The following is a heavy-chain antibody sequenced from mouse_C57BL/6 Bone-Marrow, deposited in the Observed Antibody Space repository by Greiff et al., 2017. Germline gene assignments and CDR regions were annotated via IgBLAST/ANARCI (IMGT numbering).Heavy chain of an antibody. CDR3: ARSKNWDSGFAY. J-gene: IGHJ3*01. CDR1: GYAFTNYL. V-gene: IGHV1-54*01. Sequence: QVQLQQSGAELVRPGTSVKVSCKASGYAFTNYLIEWVKQRPGQGLEWIGVINPGSGGTNYNEKFKGKATLTADKSSSTAYMQLSSLTSEDSAVYYWARSKNWDSGFAYWGQGTLVTVSA. CDR2: INPGSGGT. D-gene: IGHD4-1*01.